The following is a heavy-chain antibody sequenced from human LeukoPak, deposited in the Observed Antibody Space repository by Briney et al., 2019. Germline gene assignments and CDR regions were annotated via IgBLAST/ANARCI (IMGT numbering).Heavy chain of an antibody. Sequence: SETLSLTCTVSGGSISSYYWSWIRQPAGKGLEWIGRIYTSGSTNYNPSLKSRVTMSVDTSKNQFSLKLSSVTAADTAVYYCARETVPTLGYAFDIWGQGTMVTVSS. D-gene: IGHD3-16*01. CDR3: ARETVPTLGYAFDI. J-gene: IGHJ3*02. CDR1: GGSISSYY. V-gene: IGHV4-4*07. CDR2: IYTSGST.